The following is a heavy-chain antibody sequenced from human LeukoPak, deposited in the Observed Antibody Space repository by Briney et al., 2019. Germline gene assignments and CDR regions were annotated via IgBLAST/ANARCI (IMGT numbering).Heavy chain of an antibody. V-gene: IGHV3-74*01. J-gene: IGHJ5*01. D-gene: IGHD6-13*01. CDR2: INSDGSST. CDR3: VRDRRYQLDDS. Sequence: PGGSLRLSCAASGFTFSSYWMHWVRQAPGKGLVWVSRINSDGSSTTYADSVKGRFTISRDNAKNTLYLQMNSLRAEDTAVYYCVRDRRYQLDDSWGQGTLVTVSS. CDR1: GFTFSSYW.